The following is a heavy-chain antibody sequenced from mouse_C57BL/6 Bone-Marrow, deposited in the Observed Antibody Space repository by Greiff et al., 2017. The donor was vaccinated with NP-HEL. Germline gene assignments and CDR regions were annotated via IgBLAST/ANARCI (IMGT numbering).Heavy chain of an antibody. D-gene: IGHD1-1*01. CDR3: ARPSYYGSDYYAMDY. Sequence: QVQLQQSGAELMKPGASVKLSCKATGYTFTGYWIEWVKQRPGHGLEWIGEILPGSGSTNYNEKFKGKATFTAATSSKTAYMQLSSLTTEDSAISYCARPSYYGSDYYAMDYWGQGTSVTVSS. V-gene: IGHV1-9*01. CDR1: GYTFTGYW. CDR2: ILPGSGST. J-gene: IGHJ4*01.